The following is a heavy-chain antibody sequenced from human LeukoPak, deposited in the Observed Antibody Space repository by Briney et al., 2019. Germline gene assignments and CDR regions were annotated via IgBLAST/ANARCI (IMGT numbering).Heavy chain of an antibody. Sequence: GASVKVSCKASGYTFTSYYMHWVRQAPGQGLEWMGIINPSGGSTSYAQKFQGRVIMTRDMSTSTVYMELSSLRSEDTAVYYCARDLSYYDSSGYYYGANWFDPWGQGTLVTVSS. J-gene: IGHJ5*02. CDR2: INPSGGST. V-gene: IGHV1-46*01. CDR3: ARDLSYYDSSGYYYGANWFDP. D-gene: IGHD3-22*01. CDR1: GYTFTSYY.